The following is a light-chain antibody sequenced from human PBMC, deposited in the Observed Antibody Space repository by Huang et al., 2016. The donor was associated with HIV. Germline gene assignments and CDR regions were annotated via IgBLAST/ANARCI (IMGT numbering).Light chain of an antibody. Sequence: EIVLTQSPGTLSLSPGERATLYCRASQSVSSNYLAWYLQKPGQAPTLLIYGASSRATDIPDRFSGSGSGTDFTLTSSRLEPEDFAVYYCHQYGSPPFTFGPGTKVDIK. CDR2: GAS. CDR3: HQYGSPPFT. J-gene: IGKJ3*01. V-gene: IGKV3-20*01. CDR1: QSVSSNY.